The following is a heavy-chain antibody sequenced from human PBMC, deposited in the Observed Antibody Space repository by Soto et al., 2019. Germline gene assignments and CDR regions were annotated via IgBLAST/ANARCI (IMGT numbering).Heavy chain of an antibody. Sequence: QVQLVESGGGVVQPGSSLRLSCAASGFTFSSYGMHWVRQAPGKGLEWVAVISYDGGNKYYADSVKARFTISRDNSKNTLYLQMNSLRAEDMAVYYCAKDLGYSGFLSRAFDIWGQGTMVTVSS. J-gene: IGHJ3*02. CDR3: AKDLGYSGFLSRAFDI. V-gene: IGHV3-30*18. CDR2: ISYDGGNK. D-gene: IGHD5-12*01. CDR1: GFTFSSYG.